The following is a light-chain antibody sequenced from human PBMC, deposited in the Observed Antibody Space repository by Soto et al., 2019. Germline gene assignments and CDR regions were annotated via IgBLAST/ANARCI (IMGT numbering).Light chain of an antibody. V-gene: IGKV3-15*01. CDR3: QQYYNWPPLT. J-gene: IGKJ4*01. CDR2: GAS. CDR1: QTVSSS. Sequence: EIVMTQSPATLSVSPGETATLSCRASQTVSSSLAWYQLRPGQAPRLLMHGASTRATGIPARFSGSGSGTEFTLTISSLQSEDFATYYCQQYYNWPPLTFGGGTKVDIK.